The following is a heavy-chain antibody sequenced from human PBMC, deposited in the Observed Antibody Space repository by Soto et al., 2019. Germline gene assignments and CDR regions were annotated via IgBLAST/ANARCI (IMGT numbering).Heavy chain of an antibody. CDR3: ARMGYYYDSSGYYEDYFDY. Sequence: SGPTLVNPTETLTLTCTVSGFSLSNARMGVSWIRQPPGKALEWLAHIFSNDEKSYSTSLKSRLTISKDTSKSQVVLTMTNMDPVDTATYYCARMGYYYDSSGYYEDYFDYWGQGTLVTVSS. D-gene: IGHD3-22*01. J-gene: IGHJ4*02. CDR2: IFSNDEK. CDR1: GFSLSNARMG. V-gene: IGHV2-26*01.